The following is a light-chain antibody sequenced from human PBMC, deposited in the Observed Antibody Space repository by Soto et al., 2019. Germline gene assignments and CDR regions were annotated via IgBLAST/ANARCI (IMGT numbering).Light chain of an antibody. CDR3: QKLNTAPLT. CDR2: AAS. V-gene: IGKV1-27*01. CDR1: QGISNY. Sequence: DIQMTQSPSSLSASVGDRVTITCWASQGISNYLAWYQQKPGKVPKVLIYAASTLQSGVPSRFSGSGSGTDYILKISSLQPEEVASYYCQKLNTAPLTFGGGTKLEIK. J-gene: IGKJ4*01.